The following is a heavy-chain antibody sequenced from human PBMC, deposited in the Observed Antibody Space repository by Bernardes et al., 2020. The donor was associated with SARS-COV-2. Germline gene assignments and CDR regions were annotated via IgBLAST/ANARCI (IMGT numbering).Heavy chain of an antibody. Sequence: SVKVSCKASAYTFTTYGISWVRQAPGQGLEWMGWISAYTGDTNFAQNLQGRVTLTTDTSTSTAYMELRNLRSDDTAVYYCARDGDLAPIDYWGQGTLVTVSS. CDR1: AYTFTTYG. CDR2: ISAYTGDT. J-gene: IGHJ4*02. V-gene: IGHV1-18*01. CDR3: ARDGDLAPIDY. D-gene: IGHD4-17*01.